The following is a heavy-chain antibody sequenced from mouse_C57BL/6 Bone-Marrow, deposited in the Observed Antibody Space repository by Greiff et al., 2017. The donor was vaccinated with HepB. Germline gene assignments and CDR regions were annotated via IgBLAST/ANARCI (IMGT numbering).Heavy chain of an antibody. D-gene: IGHD2-3*01. V-gene: IGHV5-4*01. CDR2: ISDGGSYT. J-gene: IGHJ2*01. CDR1: GFTFSSYA. Sequence: EVQLVESGGGLVKPGGSLKLSCAASGFTFSSYAMSWVRQTPEKWLEWVATISDGGSYTYYPDNVKGRFTISRDNAKNNLYLQMSHLKSEDTAMYYCAREEGIYDGYYSDYWGQGTTLTVSS. CDR3: AREEGIYDGYYSDY.